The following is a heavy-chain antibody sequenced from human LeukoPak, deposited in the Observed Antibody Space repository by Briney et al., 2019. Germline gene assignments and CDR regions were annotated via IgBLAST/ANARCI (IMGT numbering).Heavy chain of an antibody. CDR3: ARVRWDWNYVS. J-gene: IGHJ5*02. Sequence: ASVKVSCKASGYTFTSYGISWVRQAPGQGLEWMGWISAYNGNTNYAQKLQGRVTMTTDTSTSTAYMGLSRLRSDDTAVYYCARVRWDWNYVSWGQGTLVTVSS. CDR2: ISAYNGNT. D-gene: IGHD1-7*01. CDR1: GYTFTSYG. V-gene: IGHV1-18*01.